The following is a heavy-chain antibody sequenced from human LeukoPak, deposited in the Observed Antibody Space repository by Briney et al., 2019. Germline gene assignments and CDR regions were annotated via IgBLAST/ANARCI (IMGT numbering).Heavy chain of an antibody. CDR2: INHSGST. Sequence: PSETLSLTCTVSGDSISSSSYYWSWIRQPPGKGLEWIGEINHSGSTNYNPSLKSRVTISVDTSKNQFSLKLSSVTAADTAVYYCARVPGYSSRFGGYFDYWGQGTLVTVSS. D-gene: IGHD6-13*01. CDR1: GDSISSSSYY. V-gene: IGHV4-39*07. CDR3: ARVPGYSSRFGGYFDY. J-gene: IGHJ4*02.